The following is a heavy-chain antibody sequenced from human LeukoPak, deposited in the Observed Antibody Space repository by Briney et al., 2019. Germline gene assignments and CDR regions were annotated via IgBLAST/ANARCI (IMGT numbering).Heavy chain of an antibody. CDR2: IWFDGTNK. J-gene: IGHJ3*02. CDR3: ARDYGFGSLGYSVLRRVRAFDI. V-gene: IGHV3-33*01. D-gene: IGHD5/OR15-5a*01. CDR1: GFTFSSYG. Sequence: PGRSLRLSCAASGFTFSSYGMHWVRQAPGKGLEWVAVIWFDGTNKYYADSVKGRFTISRDNSKNTLYLQMNSLRAEDTAVYYCARDYGFGSLGYSVLRRVRAFDIWGQGTMVTVSS.